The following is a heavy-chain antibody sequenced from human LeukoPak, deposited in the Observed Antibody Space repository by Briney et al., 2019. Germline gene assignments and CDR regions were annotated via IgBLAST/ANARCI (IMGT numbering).Heavy chain of an antibody. V-gene: IGHV3-23*01. Sequence: XXWXRQAPGXXXXWVSAISGSGGSTYXADSVKGRFTISRDXSKKXLYLQMNSLRAEDTAVYYCXXXXXXSXXXXFDYWGXGXLVTVSS. J-gene: IGHJ4*02. CDR3: XXXXXXSXXXXFDY. CDR2: ISGSGGST.